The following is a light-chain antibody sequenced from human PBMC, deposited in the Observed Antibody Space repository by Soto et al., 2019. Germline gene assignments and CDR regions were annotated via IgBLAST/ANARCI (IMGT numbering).Light chain of an antibody. CDR3: SSFTGSSYV. Sequence: QSALTLPASVSGSPGQSITISCTGTISDVGGYNFVSWYQQYPGKAPKLMICDVSNRPSGVSNRFSGSKSGNTASLTISGLQAEDEADYYCSSFTGSSYVFGTGTKVTVL. J-gene: IGLJ1*01. CDR2: DVS. V-gene: IGLV2-14*03. CDR1: ISDVGGYNF.